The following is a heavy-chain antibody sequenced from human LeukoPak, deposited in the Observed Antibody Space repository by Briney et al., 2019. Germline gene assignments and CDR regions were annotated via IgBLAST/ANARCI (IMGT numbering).Heavy chain of an antibody. CDR3: ARDDVLTPFDP. V-gene: IGHV1-8*01. CDR1: GYTFTSYA. D-gene: IGHD3-9*01. J-gene: IGHJ5*02. Sequence: ASVKVSCKASGYTFTSYAISWVRQATGQGLEWMGWMTPNDGKTGYAQKFQGRVTMTGDTSVSTAYMELSSLTSEDTAVYYCARDDVLTPFDPWGQGTLVTVSS. CDR2: MTPNDGKT.